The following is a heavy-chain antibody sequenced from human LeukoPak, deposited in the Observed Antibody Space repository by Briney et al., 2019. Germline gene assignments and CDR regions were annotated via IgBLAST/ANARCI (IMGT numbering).Heavy chain of an antibody. V-gene: IGHV3-11*04. D-gene: IGHD2/OR15-2a*01. CDR2: ISSSGTTI. J-gene: IGHJ4*02. Sequence: GGSLRLSCAASGFTFSDYYMSWIRQAPGKGLEWVSYISSSGTTIYYADSVKGRFTISRDNAKNSLYLQMTSLRAEDTAVYYCARAGLHYFTRYYYDYWGQGTLVTVSS. CDR3: ARAGLHYFTRYYYDY. CDR1: GFTFSDYY.